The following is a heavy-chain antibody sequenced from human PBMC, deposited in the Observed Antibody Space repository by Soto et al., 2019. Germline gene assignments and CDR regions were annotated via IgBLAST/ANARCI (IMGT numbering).Heavy chain of an antibody. CDR1: GGSFSGYI. V-gene: IGHV4-34*01. Sequence: PSETLSLTCDVYGGSFSGYIWTWIRQTPGKGLQWIGQINHSGSANYNPSLKSRVTISVHTSNSQFSLYLQMNSLRAEDTAVYYCAKDFVYDSSGYLPYFDYWGQGTLVTVSS. CDR3: AKDFVYDSSGYLPYFDY. CDR2: INHSGSA. D-gene: IGHD3-22*01. J-gene: IGHJ4*02.